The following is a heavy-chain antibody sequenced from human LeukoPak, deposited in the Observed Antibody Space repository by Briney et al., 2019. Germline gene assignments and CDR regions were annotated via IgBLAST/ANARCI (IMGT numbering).Heavy chain of an antibody. J-gene: IGHJ6*02. CDR2: ISYDGSNK. CDR1: GFTFSSYG. V-gene: IGHV3-30*18. D-gene: IGHD5-18*01. CDR3: AKDMVSDSYGHFLYYYSYGMDV. Sequence: GRSLRLSCAASGFTFSSYGMHWVRQAPGKGLEWVAVISYDGSNKYYADSVKGRFTISRDNSKNTLYLQMNSLRAEDTAVYYCAKDMVSDSYGHFLYYYSYGMDVWGQGTTVTVSS.